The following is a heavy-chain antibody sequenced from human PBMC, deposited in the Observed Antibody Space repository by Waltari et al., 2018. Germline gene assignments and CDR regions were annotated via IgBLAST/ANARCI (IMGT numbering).Heavy chain of an antibody. J-gene: IGHJ4*02. D-gene: IGHD3-10*01. CDR1: GGTFRSYT. V-gene: IGHV1-69*08. CDR3: AIPPDYYGSGTTYFAY. CDR2: IIPVFGTT. Sequence: QVQLVQSGAEVEKPGSSVKVSCKASGGTFRSYTIIWVRQAPGQGLEWMGRIIPVFGTTNYEQKVQDRVTITADKSTGTAYMELSSLRSDDTAVYYCAIPPDYYGSGTTYFAYWGQGTLVTVSS.